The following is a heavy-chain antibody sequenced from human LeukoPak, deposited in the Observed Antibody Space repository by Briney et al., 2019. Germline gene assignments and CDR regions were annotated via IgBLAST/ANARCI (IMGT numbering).Heavy chain of an antibody. CDR2: ISAYNGNT. J-gene: IGHJ5*02. D-gene: IGHD4-17*01. V-gene: IGHV1-18*01. CDR1: GYTFTIYG. Sequence: ASVKVSCKASGYTFTIYGISWVRQAPGQGLEWMGWISAYNGNTNYAQKLQGRVTMTTDTSTSTAYMELRSLRSDDTAVYYCARDQDYGDYHSDWFDPWGQGTLVTVSS. CDR3: ARDQDYGDYHSDWFDP.